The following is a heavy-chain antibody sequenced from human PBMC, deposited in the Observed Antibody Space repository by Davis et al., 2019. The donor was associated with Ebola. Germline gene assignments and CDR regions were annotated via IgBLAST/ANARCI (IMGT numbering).Heavy chain of an antibody. V-gene: IGHV3-48*04. Sequence: PGGSLRLSCAASGFTFSSYSMNWVRQAPGKGLEWVSYISSSSSTIYYADSVKGRFTISRDNAKSSLYLQMNSLRAEDTAVYYCARWVISVLYAGWFDPWGQGTLVTVSS. J-gene: IGHJ5*02. D-gene: IGHD2-8*01. CDR3: ARWVISVLYAGWFDP. CDR1: GFTFSSYS. CDR2: ISSSSSTI.